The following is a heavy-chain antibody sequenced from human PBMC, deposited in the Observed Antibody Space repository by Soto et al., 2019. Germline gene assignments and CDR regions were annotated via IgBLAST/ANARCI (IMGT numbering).Heavy chain of an antibody. CDR2: IYPGGST. CDR1: GGSISNYY. D-gene: IGHD2-15*01. CDR3: ARASVGPPGGGSWIMPFDF. Sequence: QVQLQESGPGLVKPSETPSLTCSVSGGSISNYYWSWIRQSAGKGLEWIGRIYPGGSTNYNPSLKSRVTMSVDTSKNQFSLRLTSVTAADTAVYYCARASVGPPGGGSWIMPFDFWGQGTRVTVSS. J-gene: IGHJ4*02. V-gene: IGHV4-4*07.